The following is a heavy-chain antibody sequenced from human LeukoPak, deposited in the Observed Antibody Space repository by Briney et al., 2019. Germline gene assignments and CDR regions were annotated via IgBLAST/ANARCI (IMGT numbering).Heavy chain of an antibody. V-gene: IGHV1-2*02. D-gene: IGHD2-2*01. CDR2: INPNSGGA. Sequence: ASVKVSCKASGYTFIGYYMHWVRQAPGQGLEWMGWINPNSGGAHYAQNFQGRVTMTRDTSISTAYMELSRLVSGDTAVYYCARVAEEYCSSTSCPFDPWGQGTLVTVSS. CDR3: ARVAEEYCSSTSCPFDP. J-gene: IGHJ5*02. CDR1: GYTFIGYY.